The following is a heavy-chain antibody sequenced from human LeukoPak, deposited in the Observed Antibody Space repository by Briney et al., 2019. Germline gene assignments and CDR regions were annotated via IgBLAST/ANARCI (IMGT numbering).Heavy chain of an antibody. J-gene: IGHJ4*02. CDR1: GGSFSGYY. CDR2: INHSGST. CDR3: ARGSKFVGFDY. V-gene: IGHV4-34*01. D-gene: IGHD2-15*01. Sequence: SETLSLTCAVYGGSFSGYYWSWIRQPPGKGLEWIGEINHSGSTNYNPSLKSRVTISVDTSKNQFSLKLSSVTAADTAVYYCARGSKFVGFDYRGQGTLVTVSS.